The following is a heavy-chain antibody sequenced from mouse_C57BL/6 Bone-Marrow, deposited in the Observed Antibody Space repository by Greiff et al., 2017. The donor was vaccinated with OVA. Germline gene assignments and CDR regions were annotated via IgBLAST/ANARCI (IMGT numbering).Heavy chain of an antibody. V-gene: IGHV1-63*01. CDR3: ARGSNYNFDY. D-gene: IGHD2-5*01. J-gene: IGHJ2*01. Sequence: VQLQQSGAELVRPGTSVKMSCKASGYTFTNYWIGCAPPSPFPFLEWIGDISPGGGYTNYNEKFKGKATLTADKSSSTAYMQFSSLTSEDSAIYYCARGSNYNFDYWGQGTTLTVSS. CDR2: ISPGGGYT. CDR1: GYTFTNYW.